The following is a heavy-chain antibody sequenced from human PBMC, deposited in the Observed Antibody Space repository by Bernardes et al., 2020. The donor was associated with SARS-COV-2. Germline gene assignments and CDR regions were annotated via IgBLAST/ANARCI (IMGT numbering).Heavy chain of an antibody. J-gene: IGHJ4*02. CDR2: INPSGGST. V-gene: IGHV1-46*01. CDR1: GYTFTSYY. Sequence: ASVKVSCKASGYTFTSYYMHWVRQAPGQGLEWMGIINPSGGSTSYAQKFQGRVTMTRDTSTSTVYMELSSLRSEDTAVYYCARGPPRGSGYDYGYFVGEDYWGQGTLVTVSS. D-gene: IGHD5-12*01. CDR3: ARGPPRGSGYDYGYFVGEDY.